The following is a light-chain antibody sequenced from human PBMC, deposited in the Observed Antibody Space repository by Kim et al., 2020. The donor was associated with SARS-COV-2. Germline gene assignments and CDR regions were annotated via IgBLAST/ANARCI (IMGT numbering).Light chain of an antibody. V-gene: IGKV3-11*01. CDR2: DAS. CDR1: QSVSIY. CDR3: QQPNNWPLT. Sequence: EIVLTQSPATLSLSPGERATLSCRASQSVSIYLAWYQQKPGQAPRLLIYDASNRATGIPARFTGSGSGTDFSLTISSLEPEDFAVYYCQQPNNWPLTFGGGTKVDIK. J-gene: IGKJ4*01.